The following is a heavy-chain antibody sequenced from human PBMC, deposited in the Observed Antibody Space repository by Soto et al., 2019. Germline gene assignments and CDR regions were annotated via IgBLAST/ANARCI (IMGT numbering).Heavy chain of an antibody. D-gene: IGHD1-26*01. CDR3: AKRTRVLLTFDS. Sequence: EVQLVDSGGGLVQPGGSLRLSCAASGFIFSNYVMSWVRQAPGKGLEWVSSISDSGCTSYYADSVNCRFTISRDKSKNTLYLPMNSLRAEHTAIYYCAKRTRVLLTFDSLGEGTLGTVAS. V-gene: IGHV3-23*04. J-gene: IGHJ4*02. CDR2: ISDSGCTS. CDR1: GFIFSNYV.